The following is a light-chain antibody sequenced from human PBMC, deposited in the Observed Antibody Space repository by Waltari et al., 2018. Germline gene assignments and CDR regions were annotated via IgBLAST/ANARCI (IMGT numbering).Light chain of an antibody. CDR3: CSYAGRYTVL. CDR2: DVN. J-gene: IGLJ2*01. V-gene: IGLV2-11*01. CDR1: YSNIGAYDY. Sequence: QSALTQPRSVSGSPGQSVTISCTGTYSNIGAYDYVSWYQQHPGKAPKVLIHDVNIRPAGVPGRFSGSKSGNTASLTISGLQAEDEADYYCCSYAGRYTVLFGGGTKLTVL.